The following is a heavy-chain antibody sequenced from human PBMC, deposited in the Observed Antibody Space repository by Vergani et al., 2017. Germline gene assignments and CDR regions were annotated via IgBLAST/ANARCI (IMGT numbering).Heavy chain of an antibody. V-gene: IGHV1-69*01. CDR3: ARGPYDYVWGSYRRPNYFDY. D-gene: IGHD3-16*02. J-gene: IGHJ4*02. Sequence: QLVQSGPEVKKPGSSVKVSCKASGGTFSSYAISWVRQAPGQGLEWMGGIIPIFGTANYAQKFQGRVTITADESTSTAYMELSSLRSEDTAVYYCARGPYDYVWGSYRRPNYFDYWGQGTLVTVSS. CDR2: IIPIFGTA. CDR1: GGTFSSYA.